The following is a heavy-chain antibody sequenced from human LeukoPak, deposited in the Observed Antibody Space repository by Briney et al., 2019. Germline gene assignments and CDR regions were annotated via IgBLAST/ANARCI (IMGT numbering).Heavy chain of an antibody. V-gene: IGHV3-7*01. D-gene: IGHD3-10*01. J-gene: IGHJ4*02. CDR1: GFNFRYFW. Sequence: GGSLRLSCLGSGFNFRYFWMSWVRQAPGKGLEWVANINHDGRETYYADSVKGRFIISRDNAKDSLYLQMNSLRAEDTAVYYCATGTRHMNIGRFGELFDPAFDYWGQGTLVTVSS. CDR2: INHDGRET. CDR3: ATGTRHMNIGRFGELFDPAFDY.